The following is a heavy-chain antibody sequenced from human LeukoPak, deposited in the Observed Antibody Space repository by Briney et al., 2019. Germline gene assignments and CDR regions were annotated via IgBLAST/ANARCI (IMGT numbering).Heavy chain of an antibody. Sequence: IPGGSLRLSCAASGFTFSTYNMNWVRQAPGKGLEWVSSITSDSRYMYYADSVKGRFTISRDNAKNSLYLQMNSLRAEDTAVYYCARDIILWDPWGQGTLVTVSS. D-gene: IGHD3-10*01. CDR3: ARDIILWDP. V-gene: IGHV3-21*01. CDR1: GFTFSTYN. CDR2: ITSDSRYM. J-gene: IGHJ5*02.